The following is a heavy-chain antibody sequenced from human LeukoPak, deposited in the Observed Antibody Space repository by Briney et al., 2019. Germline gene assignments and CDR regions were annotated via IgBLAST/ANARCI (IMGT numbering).Heavy chain of an antibody. CDR3: ARAHIVTTNGDNVYYYMDL. CDR1: GGSISSYY. D-gene: IGHD5-12*01. J-gene: IGHJ6*03. CDR2: ISYSGST. Sequence: SETLSLTCTVSGGSISSYYWSWIRQPPGKGLEWIGYISYSGSTNYNPSLKSRVTISVDTSKNQFSLKLSSVTAADTAVYYCARAHIVTTNGDNVYYYMDLWGTGTTVTVSS. V-gene: IGHV4-59*08.